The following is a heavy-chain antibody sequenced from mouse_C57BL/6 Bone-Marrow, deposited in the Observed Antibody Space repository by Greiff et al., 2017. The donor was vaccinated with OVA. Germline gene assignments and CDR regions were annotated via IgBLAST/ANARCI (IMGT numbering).Heavy chain of an antibody. CDR2: ISSGSSTI. CDR1: GFTFRDYG. D-gene: IGHD2-4*01. J-gene: IGHJ3*01. Sequence: EVMLVESGGGLVKPGGSLKLSCAASGFTFRDYGMHWVRQAPEKGLEWVAYISSGSSTIYYADTVKGRFTISRDNAKNTLFLQMTSLRSEDTAMYYCASPLYYDYDWFAYWGQGTLVTVSA. CDR3: ASPLYYDYDWFAY. V-gene: IGHV5-17*01.